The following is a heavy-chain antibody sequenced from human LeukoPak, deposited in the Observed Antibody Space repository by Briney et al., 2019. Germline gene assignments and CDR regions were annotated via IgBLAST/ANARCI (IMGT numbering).Heavy chain of an antibody. CDR1: GFSLSTSGVG. CDR3: AHTMVRGVIHNVPFDY. D-gene: IGHD3-10*01. Sequence: SGPTLVKPTQTLTLTCTFSGFSLSTSGVGVGWIRQPPGKALEWLALIYWNDDKRYSPSLKSRLTITKDTSKNQVVLTMTNMDPVDTATYYCAHTMVRGVIHNVPFDYWGQGTLVTVSS. CDR2: IYWNDDK. V-gene: IGHV2-5*01. J-gene: IGHJ4*02.